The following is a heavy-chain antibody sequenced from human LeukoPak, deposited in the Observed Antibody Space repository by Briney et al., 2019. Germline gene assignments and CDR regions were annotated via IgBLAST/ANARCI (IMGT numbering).Heavy chain of an antibody. CDR2: IYHSGST. V-gene: IGHV4-59*01. CDR1: GGSFSGYY. CDR3: ARVGGMTTINNAAFDI. J-gene: IGHJ3*02. Sequence: SETLSLTCAVYGGSFSGYYWNWIRQPPGKGLEWIGYIYHSGSTNYNPSLKSRVTISIDKSKKQFSLKLISVTAADTAIYYCARVGGMTTINNAAFDIWGQGTMVTVSS. D-gene: IGHD5-24*01.